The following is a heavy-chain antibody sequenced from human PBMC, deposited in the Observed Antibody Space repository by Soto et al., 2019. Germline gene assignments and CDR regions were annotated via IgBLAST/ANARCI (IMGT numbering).Heavy chain of an antibody. CDR1: GFTFSNYE. V-gene: IGHV3-64*01. D-gene: IGHD6-13*01. CDR3: ARRGYGSRWPNVYMDV. J-gene: IGHJ6*03. CDR2: ISNNGAHT. Sequence: EAQLVESGGGLVQPGESLRLSCAASGFTFSNYEMHWVRQAPGKGLEYVSGISNNGAHTDYAKSVKGRFTISRDNSENTLYLQMGSLRAEDMALYYFARRGYGSRWPNVYMDVWGKGTTVTVSS.